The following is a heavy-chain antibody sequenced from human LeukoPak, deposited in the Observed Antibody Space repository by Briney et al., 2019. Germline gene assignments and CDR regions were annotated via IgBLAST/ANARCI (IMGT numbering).Heavy chain of an antibody. V-gene: IGHV1-18*01. CDR1: GYTFTSYA. CDR2: INTYNGNA. Sequence: ASVKVSCKASGYTFTSYAISWVRQAPGQGLEWMGWINTYNGNANYAQKFQGRVTMTTDTSTSTAYLELRSLGSDDRAVYYCARGIQPPGHWGQGTLVTVSS. J-gene: IGHJ4*02. CDR3: ARGIQPPGH. D-gene: IGHD5-18*01.